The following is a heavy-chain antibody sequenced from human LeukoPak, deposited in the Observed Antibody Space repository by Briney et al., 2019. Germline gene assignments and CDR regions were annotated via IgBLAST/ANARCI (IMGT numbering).Heavy chain of an antibody. CDR1: GYTFTSYG. D-gene: IGHD1-26*01. CDR2: ISAYNGNT. V-gene: IGHV1-18*03. Sequence: GSSVKVSCKASGYTFTSYGISWVRQAPGQGLEWMGWISAYNGNTNYAQKLQGRVTMTTDTSASTAYMELSSLRSEDMAVYYCARGVLVGATPSLFDYWGQGTLVTVSS. J-gene: IGHJ4*02. CDR3: ARGVLVGATPSLFDY.